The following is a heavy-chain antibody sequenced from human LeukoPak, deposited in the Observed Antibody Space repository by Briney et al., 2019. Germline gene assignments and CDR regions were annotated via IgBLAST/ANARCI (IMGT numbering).Heavy chain of an antibody. CDR1: GFSFSSYW. D-gene: IGHD6-6*01. V-gene: IGHV3-7*01. J-gene: IGHJ4*02. CDR3: GRDPRQSYRVYTMGDY. CDR2: MKPDGSEK. Sequence: PGGSLRLACAVSGFSFSSYWMSWVRQAPGRGLEWVANMKPDGSEKYYVDSVKGRFTISRDNSKNSFYLQMNSLRVEDTAVYYCGRDPRQSYRVYTMGDYWGQGTLVTVSS.